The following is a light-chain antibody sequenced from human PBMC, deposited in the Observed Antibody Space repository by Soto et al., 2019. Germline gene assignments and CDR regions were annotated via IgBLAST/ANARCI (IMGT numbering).Light chain of an antibody. CDR2: GVS. CDR1: QSVDSRY. J-gene: IGKJ1*01. V-gene: IGKV3-20*01. CDR3: QQYGAFWT. Sequence: DIVMTQFPGTLSLSPGERATLSCRASQSVDSRYFGWYQQRPGQPPRLLLYGVSTRATGIPDRFSGSGSGTEFIPTISRLDPDDFAVDYCQQYGAFWTFGQGTKVDI.